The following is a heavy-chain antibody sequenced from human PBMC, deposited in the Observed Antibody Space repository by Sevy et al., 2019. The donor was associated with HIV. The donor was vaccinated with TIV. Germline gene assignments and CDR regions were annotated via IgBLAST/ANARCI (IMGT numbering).Heavy chain of an antibody. J-gene: IGHJ6*02. CDR3: ARDPQRYCSSTSCYYYYGMDV. V-gene: IGHV3-30*04. CDR1: GFTFSSYA. CDR2: ISYDGSNK. D-gene: IGHD2-2*01. Sequence: GGSLRLSCAASGFTFSSYAMHWVRQAPGKGLEWVAVISYDGSNKYYADSVKGRFTISRDNSKNTLYLKMNSLRAEDTAVYYCARDPQRYCSSTSCYYYYGMDVWGQGTTVTVSS.